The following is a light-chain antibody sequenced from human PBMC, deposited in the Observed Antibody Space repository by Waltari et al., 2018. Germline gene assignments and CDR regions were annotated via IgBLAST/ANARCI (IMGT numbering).Light chain of an antibody. CDR2: KDS. Sequence: SDELTQPPSVSVSPGQTARITCSGEILSKEYAYWYQPKPGQAPVLVIYKDSERPSGIPDRFSGSSSGTTVTLTISAVQAEDEAAYYCQSTDASETFVFGTGTTVTVL. J-gene: IGLJ1*01. V-gene: IGLV3-25*03. CDR3: QSTDASETFV. CDR1: ILSKEY.